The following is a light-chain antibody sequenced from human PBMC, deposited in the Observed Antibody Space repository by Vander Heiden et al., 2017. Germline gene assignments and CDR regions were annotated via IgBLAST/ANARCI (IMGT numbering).Light chain of an antibody. Sequence: QSVLTQPPSASGTPGQRVTISCSGSSPNIGSRTVNWYQHLPGTAPKLLIYSNNQRPSGVPDRSSASKSGTSASLAVSGLQSEDEADYYCSAWDNSLNAWVFGGGTKLTVL. CDR3: SAWDNSLNAWV. J-gene: IGLJ3*02. V-gene: IGLV1-44*01. CDR2: SNN. CDR1: SPNIGSRT.